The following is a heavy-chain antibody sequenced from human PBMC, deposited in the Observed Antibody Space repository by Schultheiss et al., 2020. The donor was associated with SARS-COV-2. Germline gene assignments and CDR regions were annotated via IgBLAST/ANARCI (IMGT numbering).Heavy chain of an antibody. CDR1: GSTFNRYG. CDR3: ARGYCSGGSCYGVDY. CDR2: ISTYNVNT. J-gene: IGHJ4*02. V-gene: IGHV1-18*01. D-gene: IGHD2-15*01. Sequence: ASVKVSCGASGSTFNRYGISWVRQAPGQRLEWMGWISTYNVNTKYAQKFQGRVTLTTDTSTNTAYMELRSLRSDDTAVYFCARGYCSGGSCYGVDYWGQGTLVTVSS.